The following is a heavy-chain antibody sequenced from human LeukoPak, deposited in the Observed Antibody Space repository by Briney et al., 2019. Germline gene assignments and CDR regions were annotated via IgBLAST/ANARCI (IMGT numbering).Heavy chain of an antibody. Sequence: GGSLRLSSAASGFTFSSYAMSWVRQAPGKGLEWVSAISGSGGSTYYADSVKGRFTISRDNSKNTLYLQMNSLRAEDTAVYYCAKGVWSGYYFDYWGQGTLVTVSS. CDR1: GFTFSSYA. D-gene: IGHD3-3*01. CDR3: AKGVWSGYYFDY. CDR2: ISGSGGST. V-gene: IGHV3-23*01. J-gene: IGHJ4*02.